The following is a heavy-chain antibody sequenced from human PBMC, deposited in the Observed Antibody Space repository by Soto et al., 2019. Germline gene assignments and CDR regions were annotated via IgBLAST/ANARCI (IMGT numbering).Heavy chain of an antibody. CDR3: XXXXXXXSSGYYAGFDY. Sequence: QVQLVESGGGVVQPGRSLRLSCAVSGFTFSSYGMNWVRQAPGKGLEWVAAIYYDGSNKYXADSVRGRFTISRDNFKXXXXXXXXXXXXXXXXXXXXXXXXXXXSSGYYAGFDYWGQGTLVTVSS. D-gene: IGHD3-22*01. J-gene: IGHJ4*02. CDR1: GFTFSSYG. V-gene: IGHV3-30*19. CDR2: IYYDGSNK.